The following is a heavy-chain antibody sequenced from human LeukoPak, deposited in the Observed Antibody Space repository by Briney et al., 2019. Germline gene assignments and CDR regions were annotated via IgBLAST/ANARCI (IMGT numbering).Heavy chain of an antibody. J-gene: IGHJ3*02. CDR3: ARDGDTAMVSFYDI. Sequence: SVKVSCKASGGTFSNYAISWVRQAPGQGLEWMGGIIPIFDTADYAQKFQGRVTITADESTSTAYMELSSLRSEDTAVYYCARDGDTAMVSFYDIWGQGTKVTVSS. D-gene: IGHD5-18*01. CDR1: GGTFSNYA. V-gene: IGHV1-69*13. CDR2: IIPIFDTA.